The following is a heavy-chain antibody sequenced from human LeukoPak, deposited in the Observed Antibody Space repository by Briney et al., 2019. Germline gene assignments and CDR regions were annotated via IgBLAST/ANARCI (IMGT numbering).Heavy chain of an antibody. CDR2: ISSSSSYI. CDR1: GFTFSSYS. CDR3: AREMVVVVPAAIEVYYYGMDV. J-gene: IGHJ6*02. D-gene: IGHD2-2*01. V-gene: IGHV3-21*01. Sequence: PGGSLRLSCAASGFTFSSYSMNWVRQAPGKGLEWVSSISSSSSYIYYADSVKGRFTISRDNAKNSLYLQMNSLRAEDTAVYYCAREMVVVVPAAIEVYYYGMDVWGQGTTVTVSS.